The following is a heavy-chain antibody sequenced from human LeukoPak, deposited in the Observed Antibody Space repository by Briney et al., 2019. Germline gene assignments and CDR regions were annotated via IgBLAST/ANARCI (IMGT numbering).Heavy chain of an antibody. V-gene: IGHV4-39*07. D-gene: IGHD2-8*01. CDR3: TAEKNGSPHY. J-gene: IGHJ4*02. Sequence: SETLSLTGTVSRGSVSSSTYYWSWVRQPPGKGLEWIASIYYTGSTYYNPSLKTRVTISLDMSKNEFFLTMTSVTAADTAVYFCTAEKNGSPHYWGQGTQVTVSS. CDR2: IYYTGST. CDR1: RGSVSSSTYY.